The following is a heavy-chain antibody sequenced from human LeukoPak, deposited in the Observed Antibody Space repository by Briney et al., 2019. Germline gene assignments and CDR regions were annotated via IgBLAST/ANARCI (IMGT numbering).Heavy chain of an antibody. CDR2: ISYDGSNK. J-gene: IGHJ3*02. V-gene: IGHV3-30-3*01. CDR3: ARARLRYDAFDI. D-gene: IGHD4-17*01. CDR1: GFTFDDYA. Sequence: GRSLRLSCAASGFTFDDYAMHWVRQAPGKGLEWVAVISYDGSNKYYADSVKGRFTISRDNSKNTLYLQMNSLRAEDTAVYYCARARLRYDAFDIWGQGTMVTVSS.